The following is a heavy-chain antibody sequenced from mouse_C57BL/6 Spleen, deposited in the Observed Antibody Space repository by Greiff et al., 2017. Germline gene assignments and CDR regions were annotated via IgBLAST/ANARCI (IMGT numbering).Heavy chain of an antibody. CDR1: GYAFSSYW. D-gene: IGHD2-3*01. Sequence: VQLQQSGAELVKPGASAKISCKASGYAFSSYWMNWVKQRPGKGLGWIGQSDPGDGATNYNGKFKGKATLTADKSSSTAYMQLSSLTSEVSAVYFGAREDGDYCAMAYWGQGTSVTVSS. J-gene: IGHJ4*01. V-gene: IGHV1-80*01. CDR3: AREDGDYCAMAY. CDR2: SDPGDGAT.